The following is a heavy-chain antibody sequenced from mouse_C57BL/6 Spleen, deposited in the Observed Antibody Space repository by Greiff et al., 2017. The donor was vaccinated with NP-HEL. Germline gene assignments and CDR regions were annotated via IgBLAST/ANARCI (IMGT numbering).Heavy chain of an antibody. D-gene: IGHD3-2*02. CDR1: GFTFSDYG. CDR2: ISSGRSTI. CDR3: ARKLRLPYYYAMDY. V-gene: IGHV5-17*01. Sequence: EAQLVESGGGLVKPGGSLTLSCAASGFTFSDYGMHWVRQAPEKGLEWVAYISSGRSTIYYADTVKGRFTISRDNAKNTLFLQMTSLRSEDTAMYYGARKLRLPYYYAMDYWGQGTSVTVSS. J-gene: IGHJ4*01.